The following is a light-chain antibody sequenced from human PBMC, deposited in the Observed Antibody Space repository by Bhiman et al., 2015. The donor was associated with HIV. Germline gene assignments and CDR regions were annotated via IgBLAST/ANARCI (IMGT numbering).Light chain of an antibody. CDR1: SSDVGGYNY. Sequence: SVSGSPGQSITISCTGTSSDVGGYNYVSWYQQHPGKAPKLMIYDVSNRPSGVSNRFSGSKSGNTASLTISGLQAEDEADYYCSSYTSSSTSDFFGTRTKVTVL. J-gene: IGLJ1*01. CDR2: DVS. CDR3: SSYTSSSTSDF. V-gene: IGLV2-14*03.